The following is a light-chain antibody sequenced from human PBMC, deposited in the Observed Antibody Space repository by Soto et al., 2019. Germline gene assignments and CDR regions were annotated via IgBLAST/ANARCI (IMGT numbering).Light chain of an antibody. Sequence: DIVMTQSPLSLPVTPGEPASISCRSSQSLLHSNGYNYLNWYVQKSGQSPQLLIYFGSNRASGVPGRFSGSGSGTDFTLKISRVEAEDVGVYYCMQGLTTPPWTFGQGTKVEI. J-gene: IGKJ1*01. CDR1: QSLLHSNGYNY. V-gene: IGKV2-28*01. CDR2: FGS. CDR3: MQGLTTPPWT.